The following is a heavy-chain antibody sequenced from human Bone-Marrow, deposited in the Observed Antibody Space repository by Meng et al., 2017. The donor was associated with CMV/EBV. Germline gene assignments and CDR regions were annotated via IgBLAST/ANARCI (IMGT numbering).Heavy chain of an antibody. Sequence: SVKVSCKASGGTFSSYAISWVRQAPGQGLEWMGGIIPIFGTANYAQKFQGRVTITTDESTSTAYMELSSLRSEDTAVYYCARTYCSSTSCYQGWFDPWGQGTLVTGSS. J-gene: IGHJ5*02. CDR3: ARTYCSSTSCYQGWFDP. D-gene: IGHD2-2*01. CDR2: IIPIFGTA. CDR1: GGTFSSYA. V-gene: IGHV1-69*05.